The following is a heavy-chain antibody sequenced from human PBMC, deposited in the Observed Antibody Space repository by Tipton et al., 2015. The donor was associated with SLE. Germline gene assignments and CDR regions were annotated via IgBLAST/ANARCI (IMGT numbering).Heavy chain of an antibody. Sequence: LRLSCTVSGDSISGHYRSWIRQPPGKGLEWIGYIYDSGSTSYNPSLKSRVTISEDTSKQQFSLKLSSLTAADTAMYYCARHAGDYAYFDSWGQGTLVTVSS. V-gene: IGHV4-59*08. CDR1: GDSISGHY. CDR2: IYDSGST. D-gene: IGHD4-17*01. CDR3: ARHAGDYAYFDS. J-gene: IGHJ4*02.